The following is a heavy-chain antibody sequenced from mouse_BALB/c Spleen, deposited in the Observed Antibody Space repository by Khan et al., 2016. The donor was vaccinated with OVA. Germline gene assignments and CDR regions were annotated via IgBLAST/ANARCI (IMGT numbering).Heavy chain of an antibody. J-gene: IGHJ3*01. CDR1: GYTFTNSW. Sequence: QVQLQQPGTELVRPGASVKLSCKASGYTFTNSWINWVKQRPGQGLEWIGNIYPSDSYINYNQKFRDKATLTVDKSSTTAYMHLSSPTSEDSAVYYCTRWGVDGSSFAYWGQGTLVTVSA. CDR2: IYPSDSYI. CDR3: TRWGVDGSSFAY. D-gene: IGHD2-3*01. V-gene: IGHV1-69*02.